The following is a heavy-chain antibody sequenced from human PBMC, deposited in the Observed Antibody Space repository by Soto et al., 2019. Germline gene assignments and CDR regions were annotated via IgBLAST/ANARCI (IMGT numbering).Heavy chain of an antibody. V-gene: IGHV3-72*01. J-gene: IGHJ4*02. CDR2: SRNKVNSYTT. CDR3: ASGVGRTDTGF. Sequence: GGSLRLSCAAPGFIFSDRYMDWVRQAPGKGLEWAGRSRNKVNSYTTVYAASVKGRFTVSRDDSKNCLYLEMCSLKTEDSVVYYGASGVGRTDTGFWGKGTMFTVSS. CDR1: GFIFSDRY. D-gene: IGHD1-1*01.